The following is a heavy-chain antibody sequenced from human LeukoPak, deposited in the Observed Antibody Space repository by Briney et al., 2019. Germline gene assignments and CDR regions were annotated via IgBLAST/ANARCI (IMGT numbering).Heavy chain of an antibody. CDR2: INSDGSST. Sequence: GGSLRLSCAASGFTFSSYWMHWVRQAPGKGLVWVSRINSDGSSTSYAASVKGRFTISRDNAKNTLYLQMNSLRAEDTAVYYCARALGSSSWLFDPWGQGTLVTVSS. V-gene: IGHV3-74*01. CDR1: GFTFSSYW. CDR3: ARALGSSSWLFDP. D-gene: IGHD6-13*01. J-gene: IGHJ5*02.